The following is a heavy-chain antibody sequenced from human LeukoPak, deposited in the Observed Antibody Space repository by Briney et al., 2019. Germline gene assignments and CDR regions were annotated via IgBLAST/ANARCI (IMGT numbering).Heavy chain of an antibody. D-gene: IGHD4-17*01. CDR1: GFTVSSNY. Sequence: GVLRLSCAASGFTVSSNYMSWVRQAPGKGLEWVSVIYSGGSTYYADSVKGRFTISRDNSKNTLYLQMNSLRAEGTAVYYCAKAWNTVTGDYGMDVWGQGTTVTVSS. J-gene: IGHJ6*02. CDR3: AKAWNTVTGDYGMDV. V-gene: IGHV3-66*02. CDR2: IYSGGST.